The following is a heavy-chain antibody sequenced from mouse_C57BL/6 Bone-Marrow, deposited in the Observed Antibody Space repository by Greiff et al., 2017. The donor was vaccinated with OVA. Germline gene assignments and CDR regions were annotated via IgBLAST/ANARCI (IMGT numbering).Heavy chain of an antibody. CDR1: GYSITSGYY. D-gene: IGHD4-1*02. Sequence: LQQSGPGLVKPSQSLSLTCSVPGYSITSGYYWNWIRQFPGNKLEWMGYISYYGSNNYNPSLKNRISITRDTSKNQFFLKLNSVTTEDTATYYCASNWDDGYYFDYWGQGTTLTVSS. V-gene: IGHV3-6*01. CDR2: ISYYGSN. J-gene: IGHJ2*01. CDR3: ASNWDDGYYFDY.